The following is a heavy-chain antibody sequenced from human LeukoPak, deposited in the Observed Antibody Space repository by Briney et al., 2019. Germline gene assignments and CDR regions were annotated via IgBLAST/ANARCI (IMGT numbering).Heavy chain of an antibody. D-gene: IGHD3-10*01. CDR1: GFTFNTHA. CDR2: ITSSGRTP. Sequence: PGGSLRLSCEASGFTFNTHAMSWVRQAPGKGLEWVASITSSGRTPYYTDSVKGRFTISRDNSKNTLYLQMNSLRGEDTAVYYCAKDRPNFYETSGSYYKIKGDFWGQGSLVTVS. V-gene: IGHV3-23*01. CDR3: AKDRPNFYETSGSYYKIKGDF. J-gene: IGHJ4*02.